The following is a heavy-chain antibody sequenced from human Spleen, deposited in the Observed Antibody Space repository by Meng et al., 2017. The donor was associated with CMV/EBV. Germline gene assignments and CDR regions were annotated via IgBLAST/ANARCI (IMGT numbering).Heavy chain of an antibody. CDR1: GFTFSSYW. CDR3: ARVAARPRVGLDY. Sequence: GGSLRLSCAASGFTFSSYWMSWVRQAPGKGLEWVANIKQDGSEKYYVDSVKGRFTISRDNAKNSLYLQMNSLRAEDTDVYYCARVAARPRVGLDYWGQGTLVTVSS. J-gene: IGHJ4*02. D-gene: IGHD6-6*01. V-gene: IGHV3-7*01. CDR2: IKQDGSEK.